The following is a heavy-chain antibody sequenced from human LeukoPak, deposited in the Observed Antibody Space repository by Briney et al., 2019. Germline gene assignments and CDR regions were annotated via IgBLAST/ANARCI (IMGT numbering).Heavy chain of an antibody. Sequence: SSETLSLTCTVSGGSISSYYWSWISQPPGKGLEWIGSIYYSGITYYNPSLKSRVTISVDTSKNQFSLKLSSVTAADTAVYYCASWGATHHYFDSWGRGTLVTVSS. V-gene: IGHV4-39*01. D-gene: IGHD1-26*01. CDR3: ASWGATHHYFDS. CDR2: IYYSGIT. J-gene: IGHJ4*02. CDR1: GGSISSYY.